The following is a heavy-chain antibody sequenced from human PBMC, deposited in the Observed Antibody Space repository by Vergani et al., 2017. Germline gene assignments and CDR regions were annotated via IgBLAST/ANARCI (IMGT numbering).Heavy chain of an antibody. CDR2: MFHTGEA. V-gene: IGHV4-38-2*02. CDR1: GYSISRGFY. Sequence: QIQLQESGPGLVKPSETLSLTCRVPGYSISRGFYWAWIRQTPEKGLEWIGGMFHTGEASNSPSLQSRVAFSMDTSKNQFSLQLTSVTAADTAVYFCGVIMVRSPRPDNWFDSWGRGTLVTVSS. D-gene: IGHD3-10*01. J-gene: IGHJ5*01. CDR3: GVIMVRSPRPDNWFDS.